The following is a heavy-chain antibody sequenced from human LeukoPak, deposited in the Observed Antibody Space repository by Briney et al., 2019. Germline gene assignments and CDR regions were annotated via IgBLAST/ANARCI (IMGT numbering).Heavy chain of an antibody. CDR1: GYTFTSYY. CDR3: ARAYRKYSYGYEIASYFDY. Sequence: ASVKVSCKASGYTFTSYYMHWVRQAPGQGLEWMGIINPSGGSTSYAQKFQGRVTMTRDMSTSTVYMELSSLRSEDTAVYYCARAYRKYSYGYEIASYFDYWGQGTLVTVSS. V-gene: IGHV1-46*01. J-gene: IGHJ4*02. CDR2: INPSGGST. D-gene: IGHD5-18*01.